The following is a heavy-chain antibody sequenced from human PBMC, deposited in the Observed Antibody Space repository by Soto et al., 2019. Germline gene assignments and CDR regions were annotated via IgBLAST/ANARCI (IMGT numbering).Heavy chain of an antibody. Sequence: QVQLVQSGAEVKKPGSSVRVSCRSSGDTFSSYIVNWLRLAPGRGLEWMGRVIPVLTTTDYAQNFRGRVTISADRSTSTAYMELRSLRSDDTAVYYCARDWAAAGPFDYWGQGTLVTVSS. D-gene: IGHD6-13*01. V-gene: IGHV1-69*08. CDR3: ARDWAAAGPFDY. CDR1: GDTFSSYI. J-gene: IGHJ4*02. CDR2: VIPVLTTT.